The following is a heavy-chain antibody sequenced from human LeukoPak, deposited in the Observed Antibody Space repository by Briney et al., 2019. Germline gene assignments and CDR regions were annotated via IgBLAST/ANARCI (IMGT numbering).Heavy chain of an antibody. CDR2: IYYSGST. CDR1: GGSISSYY. Sequence: SETLSLTCTVSGGSISSYYWSWIRQPPGQGLEGIGYIYYSGSTNYNPSLKSRVTISVDTSKNQFSLKLSSVTAADTAVYYCARAGPSYGDAFDIWGRGTMVTVSS. J-gene: IGHJ3*02. D-gene: IGHD5-18*01. CDR3: ARAGPSYGDAFDI. V-gene: IGHV4-59*01.